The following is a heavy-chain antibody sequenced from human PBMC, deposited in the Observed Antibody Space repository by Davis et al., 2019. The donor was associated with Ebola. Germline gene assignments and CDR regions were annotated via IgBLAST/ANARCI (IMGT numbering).Heavy chain of an antibody. V-gene: IGHV4-34*11. CDR2: IYYSGST. CDR1: GGSFSGYY. CDR3: VKYSGKYYVY. J-gene: IGHJ4*02. D-gene: IGHD1-26*01. Sequence: SETLSLTCAVYGGSFSGYYWSWIRQPPGKGLEWIGYIYYSGSTNDNPSLRSRLTISVDTSKNQFSLNLSSVTAADTAVYYCVKYSGKYYVYWGQGILVTVSS.